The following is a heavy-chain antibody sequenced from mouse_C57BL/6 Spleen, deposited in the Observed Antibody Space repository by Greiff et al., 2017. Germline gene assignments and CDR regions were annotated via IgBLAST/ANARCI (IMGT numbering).Heavy chain of an antibody. J-gene: IGHJ1*03. CDR1: GYAFTNYL. CDR3: ARSDGSSDVADFDV. Sequence: QVQLKESGAELVRPGTSVKVSCKASGYAFTNYLIEWVKQRPGQGLEWIGVINPGSGGTNYNEKFKGKATLTADKSSSTAYMQLSSLTSEDAAVYFCARSDGSSDVADFDVWGTGTTVTVSS. V-gene: IGHV1-54*01. CDR2: INPGSGGT. D-gene: IGHD1-1*01.